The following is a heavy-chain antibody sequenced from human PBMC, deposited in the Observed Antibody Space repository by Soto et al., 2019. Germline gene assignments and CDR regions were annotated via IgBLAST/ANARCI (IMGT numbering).Heavy chain of an antibody. D-gene: IGHD3-22*01. V-gene: IGHV3-23*01. J-gene: IGHJ4*02. Sequence: GGSLRLSCAASGFTLSSYAMIWVRQAPGKGLEWVSGISGRGDSTYYADSVKGRFTISRDNAKNTLYLQMNSLRAEDTAVYYCAKGYYYDSSGYHFYFDYWGQGTLVTVSS. CDR3: AKGYYYDSSGYHFYFDY. CDR2: ISGRGDST. CDR1: GFTLSSYA.